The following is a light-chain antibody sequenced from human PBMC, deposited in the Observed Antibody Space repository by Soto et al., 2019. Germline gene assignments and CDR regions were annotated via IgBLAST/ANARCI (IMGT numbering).Light chain of an antibody. J-gene: IGKJ1*01. Sequence: EIVMTQSPATLSVSPGERATLSCRASQSVNIDLAWYQQKPGQAPRLLIYGTSTRATGIPARFSASGSGTEFTLTISSLQSQDIAVYYCQQYKYRWTFGQGTKVEIK. CDR1: QSVNID. CDR2: GTS. V-gene: IGKV3-15*01. CDR3: QQYKYRWT.